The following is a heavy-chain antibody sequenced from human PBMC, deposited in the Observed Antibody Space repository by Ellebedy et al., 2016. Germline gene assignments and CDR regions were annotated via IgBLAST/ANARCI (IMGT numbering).Heavy chain of an antibody. V-gene: IGHV3-15*01. Sequence: GESLKISXAASGFSFTNVWMSWVRQAPGKGLEWVGRIKSKADGGTADYPAPVKGRFTISTDDSKNTLYLQMNSLRAEDTAVYFCVRASAWSNFDYWGQGTLVTVSS. CDR2: IKSKADGGTA. J-gene: IGHJ4*02. CDR1: GFSFTNVW. CDR3: VRASAWSNFDY. D-gene: IGHD2-8*02.